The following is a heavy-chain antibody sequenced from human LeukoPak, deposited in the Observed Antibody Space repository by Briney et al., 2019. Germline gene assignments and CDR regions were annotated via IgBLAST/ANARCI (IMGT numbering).Heavy chain of an antibody. Sequence: GGSLRPSCAASGFTFSSYEMNWVRQAPGKGLEWVSYISSSGSTIYYADSVKGRFTISRDNSKNTLSLQMSSLRVEDTAVYFCAREKGRGVISPYYDCWGQGTLVTVSS. CDR1: GFTFSSYE. V-gene: IGHV3-48*03. D-gene: IGHD3-10*01. J-gene: IGHJ4*02. CDR2: ISSSGSTI. CDR3: AREKGRGVISPYYDC.